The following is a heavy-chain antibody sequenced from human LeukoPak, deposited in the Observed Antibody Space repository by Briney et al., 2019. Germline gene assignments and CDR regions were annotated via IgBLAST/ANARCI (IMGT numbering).Heavy chain of an antibody. CDR1: GGSFSGYY. J-gene: IGHJ6*03. CDR2: INHSGST. V-gene: IGHV4-34*01. CDR3: ARAGYYYGSGSYWSTYYYYYMDV. Sequence: SETLSLTCAVYGGSFSGYYWSWIRQPPGKGLEWIGEINHSGSTNYNPSLKSRVTISVDTSKNQFSLKLSSVTAADTAVYYCARAGYYYGSGSYWSTYYYYYMDVWGKGTTVTISS. D-gene: IGHD3-10*01.